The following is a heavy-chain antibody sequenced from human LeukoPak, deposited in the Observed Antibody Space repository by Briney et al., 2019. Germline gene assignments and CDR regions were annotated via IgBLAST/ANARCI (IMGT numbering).Heavy chain of an antibody. J-gene: IGHJ3*02. Sequence: KCSGYILQSYWIGLVRQMPGKGLGWVGIMYPGNSDTRYSPSFQGQVTISADKSISTAYLQWSSLKSSDTTMYYCATQYSNSWWDAFDIWGQGTMVTVSS. CDR1: GYILQSYW. V-gene: IGHV5-51*01. CDR3: ATQYSNSWWDAFDI. D-gene: IGHD6-13*01. CDR2: MYPGNSDT.